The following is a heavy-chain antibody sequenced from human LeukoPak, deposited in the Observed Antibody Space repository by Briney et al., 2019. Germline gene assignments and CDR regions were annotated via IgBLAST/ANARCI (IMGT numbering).Heavy chain of an antibody. V-gene: IGHV1-69*01. CDR2: IIPIFGTA. CDR1: GGTFSSYA. J-gene: IGHJ5*02. CDR3: ARASRIAAAGPNWFDP. Sequence: SVKVSCKASGGTFSSYAISWVRQAPGQGLEWMGGIIPIFGTANYAQKFQGRVTITADESTSTAYMELSSLRSGDTAVYYCARASRIAAAGPNWFDPWGQGTLVTVSS. D-gene: IGHD6-13*01.